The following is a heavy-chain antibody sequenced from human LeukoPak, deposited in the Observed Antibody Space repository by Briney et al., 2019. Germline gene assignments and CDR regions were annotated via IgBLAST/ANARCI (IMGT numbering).Heavy chain of an antibody. CDR1: GGSISSSSYY. D-gene: IGHD6-19*01. CDR2: IYYRGST. J-gene: IGHJ5*02. Sequence: PSETLSLTCTVSGGSISSSSYYWGWIRQPPGKGLEWIGIIYYRGSTYYNPSLKSRVTISVDTSKNQFSLKLSSVTAADTAVYYCARRGEALGSSGWLNRFDPWGQGTLATVFS. CDR3: ARRGEALGSSGWLNRFDP. V-gene: IGHV4-39*01.